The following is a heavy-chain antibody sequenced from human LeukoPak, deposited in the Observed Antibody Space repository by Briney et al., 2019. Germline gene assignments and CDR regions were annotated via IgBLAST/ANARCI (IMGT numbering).Heavy chain of an antibody. V-gene: IGHV5-51*01. CDR3: ARHSLRRDKSYYFDY. CDR2: IYPGNSHT. J-gene: IGHJ4*02. CDR1: GYNFSSQW. D-gene: IGHD2-15*01. Sequence: GESLKISCKGSGYNFSSQWIGWVRQMPGKGLEWMGIIYPGNSHTRYSPSFQGQVTISADKSISTAYLQWSSLKAPDTAMYYCARHSLRRDKSYYFDYWGQGTLVTVSS.